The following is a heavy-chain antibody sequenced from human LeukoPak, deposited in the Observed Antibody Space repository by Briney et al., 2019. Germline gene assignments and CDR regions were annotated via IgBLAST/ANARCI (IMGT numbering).Heavy chain of an antibody. J-gene: IGHJ6*02. V-gene: IGHV3-33*01. CDR1: GFTFSSYG. Sequence: GGSLRLSCAASGFTFSSYGMLWVRQAPGKGLEWVAVIWYDGSNKYYADSVKGRFTISRDNSKNTLYLQMNSLRAEDTAVYYCARDSYGMDVWGQGTTVTVSS. CDR3: ARDSYGMDV. CDR2: IWYDGSNK.